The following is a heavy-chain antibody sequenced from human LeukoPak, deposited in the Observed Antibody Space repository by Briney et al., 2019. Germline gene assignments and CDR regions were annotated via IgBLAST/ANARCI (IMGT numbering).Heavy chain of an antibody. CDR1: GFTFDDYA. CDR2: ISWNSGSI. V-gene: IGHV3-9*01. Sequence: GGSLRLSCAASGFTFDDYAMHWVRQAPGKGLEWVSGISWNSGSIGYADSVKGRFTISRDNSKNTLYLQMNSLRAEDTAVYYCAKAVFYGSGKSDYWGQGTLVTVSS. D-gene: IGHD3-10*01. J-gene: IGHJ4*02. CDR3: AKAVFYGSGKSDY.